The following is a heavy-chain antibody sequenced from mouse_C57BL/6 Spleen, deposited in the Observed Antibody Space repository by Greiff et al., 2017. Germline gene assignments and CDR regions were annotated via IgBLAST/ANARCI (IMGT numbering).Heavy chain of an antibody. CDR2: IYPGDGDT. J-gene: IGHJ2*01. D-gene: IGHD2-1*01. V-gene: IGHV1-82*01. CDR1: GYAFSSSW. Sequence: VQRVESGPELVKPGASVKISCKASGYAFSSSWMNWVKQRPGKGLEWIGRIYPGDGDTNYNGKFKGKATLTADKSSSTAYMQLSILTSEDSAVYFCAPLYYGNYFDYWGQGTTLTVSS. CDR3: APLYYGNYFDY.